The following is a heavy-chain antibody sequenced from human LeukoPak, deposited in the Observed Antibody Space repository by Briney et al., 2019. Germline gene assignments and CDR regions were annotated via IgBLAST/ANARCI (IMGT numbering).Heavy chain of an antibody. CDR1: GYTFTSYG. Sequence: ASVKVSCKASGYTFTSYGISWVRQAPGQGLEWMGWISAYNGNTNYAQKLQGRVTMTTDTSTSTAYMELRSLRSDDTAVYYCARDSGAPYYYGMDVWGQGTTVTVSS. CDR2: ISAYNGNT. V-gene: IGHV1-18*01. CDR3: ARDSGAPYYYGMDV. J-gene: IGHJ6*02.